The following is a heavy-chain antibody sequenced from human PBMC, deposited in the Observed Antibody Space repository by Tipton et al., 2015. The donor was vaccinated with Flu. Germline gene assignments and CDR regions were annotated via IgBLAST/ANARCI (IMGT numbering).Heavy chain of an antibody. V-gene: IGHV3-53*05. CDR1: GLTVSSNY. D-gene: IGHD3-10*01. Sequence: SLRLSCVVSGLTVSSNYMTWVRQAPGKGLEWVSVIYSGGSTKYADSVKGRFTISRDNSKNTLYLQMGSLRAEDMAVYYCAREGPMVQGIITTTGFDSWGQGTLVTVSS. CDR3: AREGPMVQGIITTTGFDS. CDR2: IYSGGST. J-gene: IGHJ4*02.